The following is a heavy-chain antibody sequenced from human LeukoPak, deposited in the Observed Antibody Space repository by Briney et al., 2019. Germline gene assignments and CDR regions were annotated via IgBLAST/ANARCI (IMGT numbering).Heavy chain of an antibody. J-gene: IGHJ5*02. D-gene: IGHD3-10*01. CDR3: ARSYGSGSFNWFDP. CDR2: INHSGST. Sequence: SETLSLTCAVYGGSFSGYYWSWIRQPPGKGLEWIGEINHSGSTNYNPSLKSRVAISVDTSKNQFSLKLSSVTAADTAVYYCARSYGSGSFNWFDPWGQGTLVTVSS. V-gene: IGHV4-34*01. CDR1: GGSFSGYY.